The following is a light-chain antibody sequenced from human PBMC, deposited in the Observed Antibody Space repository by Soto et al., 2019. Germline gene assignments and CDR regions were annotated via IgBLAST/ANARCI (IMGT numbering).Light chain of an antibody. CDR3: QQYCQPPLT. CDR2: WAF. V-gene: IGKV3-11*01. J-gene: IGKJ4*02. CDR1: LNVNSD. Sequence: GLTQSPATLSLSSGERATLSCRASLNVNSDLACYEHRPGQAPRLVIYWAFPRAPGIPDRFTGSVSGTDFTLSISSLGPGVFAVFIFQQYCQPPLTFGGGTKV.